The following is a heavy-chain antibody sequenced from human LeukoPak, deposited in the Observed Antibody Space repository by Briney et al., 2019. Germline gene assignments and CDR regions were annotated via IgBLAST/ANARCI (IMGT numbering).Heavy chain of an antibody. CDR1: GGSVRSGGYY. J-gene: IGHJ3*01. D-gene: IGHD1-26*01. CDR2: VSYSGST. CDR3: ARPWIVGASLGAFDL. V-gene: IGHV4-61*08. Sequence: SETLSLTCTVTGGSVRSGGYYWSWIRQSPGRGLEWIAYVSYSGSTNYNPSLKSRVTISVDASKNQFSLKLSSVTAADTAVYFCARPWIVGASLGAFDLWGQGTMDTVSS.